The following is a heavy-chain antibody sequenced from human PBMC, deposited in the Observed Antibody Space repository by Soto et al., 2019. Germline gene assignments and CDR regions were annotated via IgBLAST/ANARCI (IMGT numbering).Heavy chain of an antibody. V-gene: IGHV1-18*01. CDR1: GYTFTSYG. D-gene: IGHD3-22*01. Sequence: ASVKVSCKASGYTFTSYGISWVRQAPGQGLEWMGWISAYNGNTNYAQKLQGRVTMTTDTSTSTAYMELRSLRSDDTAVYYCARGVGYCSGYYYDFSWFDPWGQGTLVTVSS. CDR3: ARGVGYCSGYYYDFSWFDP. J-gene: IGHJ5*02. CDR2: ISAYNGNT.